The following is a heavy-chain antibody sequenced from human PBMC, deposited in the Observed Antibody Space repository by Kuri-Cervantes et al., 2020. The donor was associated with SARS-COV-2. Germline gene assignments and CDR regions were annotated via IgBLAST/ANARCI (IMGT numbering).Heavy chain of an antibody. CDR3: ARTGLGYCSGGSCYSAFDI. Sequence: SETLSLTCAVYGGSFSGYYWSWIRQPPGKGLEWIGEINHSGSTNYNPSLKSRVTVSVDTSKNQFSLKLSSVAVADTAVYYCARTGLGYCSGGSCYSAFDIWGQGTMVTVSS. D-gene: IGHD2-15*01. J-gene: IGHJ3*02. V-gene: IGHV4-34*01. CDR1: GGSFSGYY. CDR2: INHSGST.